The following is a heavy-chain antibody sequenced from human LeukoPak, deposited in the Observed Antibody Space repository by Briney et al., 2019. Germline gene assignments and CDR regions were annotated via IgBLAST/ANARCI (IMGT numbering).Heavy chain of an antibody. CDR1: GFPFSTYW. V-gene: IGHV3-7*01. CDR3: AKVAKYYYGPETFYFFEQ. CDR2: INQDGTET. J-gene: IGHJ4*02. Sequence: GESLRLSCAASGFPFSTYWMSWVRQAPGKGLEWVANINQDGTETYYVDSVRGRFTISRDYAKNSLYLQMNSLRVEDTAVYFCAKVAKYYYGPETFYFFEQWGQGTPVTASS. D-gene: IGHD3-10*01.